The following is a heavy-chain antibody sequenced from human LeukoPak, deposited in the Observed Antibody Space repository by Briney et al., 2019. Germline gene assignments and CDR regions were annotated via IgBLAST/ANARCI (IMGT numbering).Heavy chain of an antibody. CDR2: IRSKANSYAT. CDR1: GFTFSGSA. Sequence: SGGSLRLSCAASGFTFSGSAMHWVRQASGKGLEWVGRIRSKANSYATAYAASVKGRFTISRDDSKNTAYLQMNSLKTEDTAVYYCTRHDNSRGAAGTWNYYYYYMDVWGKGTTVTASS. J-gene: IGHJ6*03. CDR3: TRHDNSRGAAGTWNYYYYYMDV. V-gene: IGHV3-73*01. D-gene: IGHD6-13*01.